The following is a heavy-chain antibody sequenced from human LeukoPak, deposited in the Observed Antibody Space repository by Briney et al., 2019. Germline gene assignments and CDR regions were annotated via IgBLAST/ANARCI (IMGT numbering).Heavy chain of an antibody. Sequence: GGSLRLSCAASGFTFSSYWMSWVRQAPGKGLEWVANIKQDGSEKYYVDSVKGRFTISRDNAKNSLYLQMNSLRAEDTAVYYCASYGYYDFWSGYSGVDYWGQGTLVTVSS. V-gene: IGHV3-7*01. CDR3: ASYGYYDFWSGYSGVDY. D-gene: IGHD3-3*01. J-gene: IGHJ4*02. CDR2: IKQDGSEK. CDR1: GFTFSSYW.